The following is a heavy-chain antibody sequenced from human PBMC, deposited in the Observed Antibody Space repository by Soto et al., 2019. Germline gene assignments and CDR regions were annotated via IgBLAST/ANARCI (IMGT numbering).Heavy chain of an antibody. CDR2: IYYSGST. J-gene: IGHJ4*02. CDR3: ARGRYCSSTSCHTPYYSDY. Sequence: PSETLSLTCTVSGGSSSSYYWSWIRQPPGKGLEWIGYIYYSGSTNYNPSLKSRVTMSVDTSKNQFSLKLSSVTAANTAVYYCARGRYCSSTSCHTPYYSDYWGQGTLVTVSP. V-gene: IGHV4-59*01. CDR1: GGSSSSYY. D-gene: IGHD2-2*01.